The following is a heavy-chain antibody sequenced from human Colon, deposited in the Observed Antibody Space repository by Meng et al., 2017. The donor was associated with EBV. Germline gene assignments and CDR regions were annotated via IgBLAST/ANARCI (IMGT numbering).Heavy chain of an antibody. V-gene: IGHV4-4*02. CDR3: ATSGKDDSSGYYPKTRIVFYS. J-gene: IGHJ4*02. CDR2: IYHSGST. Sequence: QPEVPGPGLVKSSVTLSLTCAVYNGSISSFNWWSWVRQPPGKGLEWIGQIYHSGSTNYNPSLKNRVTLSLDKSKDQFSLHLTSVTAADTAVYYCATSGKDDSSGYYPKTRIVFYSWGQGTLVAVSS. D-gene: IGHD3-22*01. CDR1: NGSISSFNW.